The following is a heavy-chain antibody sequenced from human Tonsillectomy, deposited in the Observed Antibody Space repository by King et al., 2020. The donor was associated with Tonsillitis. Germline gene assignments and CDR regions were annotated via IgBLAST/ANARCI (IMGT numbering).Heavy chain of an antibody. CDR1: GFTVSFNY. CDR2: IYTGGST. V-gene: IGHV3-66*01. J-gene: IGHJ4*02. D-gene: IGHD6-13*01. CDR3: ARDPAAAAIFDY. Sequence: VQLVESGGGLVQPGGSLRLSCAASGFTVSFNYMSWVRQAPGKGLEWVSVIYTGGSTFYADSVKGRFTISREHSKNTLYLQMNSLRAEDTAVYYCARDPAAAAIFDYWGQGTLVTVSS.